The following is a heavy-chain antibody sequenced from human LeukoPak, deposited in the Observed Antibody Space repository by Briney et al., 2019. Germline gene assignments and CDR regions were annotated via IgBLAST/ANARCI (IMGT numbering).Heavy chain of an antibody. CDR1: GFTFSTYT. J-gene: IGHJ4*02. CDR2: ISGSSTYI. CDR3: ARDLKATSDDTY. Sequence: GGSLRLSCAASGFTFSTYTMNWVRQAPGKGLEWVSSISGSSTYIYYADSLKGRFTISRDNAKNSLYLQMNSLRAEDTAVYYCARDLKATSDDTYWGQGTLVTVSS. V-gene: IGHV3-21*01. D-gene: IGHD1-26*01.